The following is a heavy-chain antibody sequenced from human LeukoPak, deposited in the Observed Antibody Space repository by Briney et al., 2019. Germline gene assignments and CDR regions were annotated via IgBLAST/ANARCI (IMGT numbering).Heavy chain of an antibody. D-gene: IGHD2-2*01. CDR3: ARVYCSSTSCPNWFDP. J-gene: IGHJ5*02. V-gene: IGHV3-11*04. Sequence: GGSLRLSCAASGFTFSDYYMSWIRQAPGKGLEWVSYISSSGSTIYYADSVKGRFTISRDNAKNSLYLQMNSLRAEDTAVYYCARVYCSSTSCPNWFDPWGQGTLVTASS. CDR1: GFTFSDYY. CDR2: ISSSGSTI.